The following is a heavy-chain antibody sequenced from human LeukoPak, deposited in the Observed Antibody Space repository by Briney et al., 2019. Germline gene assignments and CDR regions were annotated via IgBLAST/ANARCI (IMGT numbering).Heavy chain of an antibody. V-gene: IGHV1-46*01. Sequence: GASVKVSCKASGYTFTSYYMHWVRQAPGQGLEWMGIINPSGGSTSYAQKFQGRVTMTRDTSTSTVYMELSSLRSEDTAVYYCARESPGNRFLVPQRDGYYWYYMDVWGKGTTVTVSS. D-gene: IGHD3-3*01. CDR2: INPSGGST. J-gene: IGHJ6*03. CDR1: GYTFTSYY. CDR3: ARESPGNRFLVPQRDGYYWYYMDV.